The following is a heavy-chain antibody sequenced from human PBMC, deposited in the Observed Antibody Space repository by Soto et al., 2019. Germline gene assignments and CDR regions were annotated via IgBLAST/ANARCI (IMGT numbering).Heavy chain of an antibody. CDR3: AKSRDAYNFYFYYGMDV. CDR1: GFTFSNYG. D-gene: IGHD1-1*01. Sequence: PGGALRLSCAASGFTFSNYGMHWVRQTPGKGLEWVALILYDGSNKYYADSVKGRFTISRDNSKNTLYLQVRSLRAEDTAVYYCAKSRDAYNFYFYYGMDVWGQGTSVTVS. V-gene: IGHV3-30*18. CDR2: ILYDGSNK. J-gene: IGHJ6*02.